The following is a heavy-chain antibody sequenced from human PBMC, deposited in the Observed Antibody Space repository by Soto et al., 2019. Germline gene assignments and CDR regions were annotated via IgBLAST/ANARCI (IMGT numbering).Heavy chain of an antibody. CDR2: IIPIFGTA. CDR3: ARANLTNCSGGSCYPYYYYHYGMDV. CDR1: GGTFSSYA. Sequence: ASVKVSCKASGGTFSSYAISWVRQAPGQGLEWMGGIIPIFGTANYAQKFQGRVTITADESTSTAYMELSSLRSEDTAVYYCARANLTNCSGGSCYPYYYYHYGMDVWGQGTTVTVSS. J-gene: IGHJ6*02. D-gene: IGHD2-15*01. V-gene: IGHV1-69*13.